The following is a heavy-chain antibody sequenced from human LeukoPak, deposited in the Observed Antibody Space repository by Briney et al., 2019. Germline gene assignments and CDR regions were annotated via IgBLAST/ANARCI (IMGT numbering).Heavy chain of an antibody. J-gene: IGHJ4*02. CDR3: ARHSYGTFDY. Sequence: SETLSLTCTVTGDSINTKSYYWGWIRQPPGKGLEWIGSIYYSGNTYYNPSLKSRVTLSIDTSKNQFSLRLSSVTAADTAVYYCARHSYGTFDYWGQGTLVTVSS. CDR2: IYYSGNT. D-gene: IGHD5-18*01. CDR1: GDSINTKSYY. V-gene: IGHV4-39*01.